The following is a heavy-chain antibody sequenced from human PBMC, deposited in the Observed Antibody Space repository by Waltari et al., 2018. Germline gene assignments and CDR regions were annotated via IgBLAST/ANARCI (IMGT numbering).Heavy chain of an antibody. J-gene: IGHJ6*02. CDR3: AKRRGSSSDGADGLDV. CDR2: MSGSSSYT. V-gene: IGHV3-21*01. D-gene: IGHD6-6*01. Sequence: EVQLVESGGGLVKPGGSLRLSCAASGFTFSSYSMNWVRQAPGKGMEGVSCMSGSSSYTYYADSEKGRFTISRDNAKNSLYLQMNSLRAEDTAVYFCAKRRGSSSDGADGLDVWGQGTTVTVSS. CDR1: GFTFSSYS.